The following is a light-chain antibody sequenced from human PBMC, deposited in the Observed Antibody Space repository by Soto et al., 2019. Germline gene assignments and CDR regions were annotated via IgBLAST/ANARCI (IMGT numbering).Light chain of an antibody. Sequence: ENVLTQSPGTLSLSPGERATLSCWASQNVLSNYLAWYQQKPGQAPRLLIYDASSRATGIPDRFRGGGSGTDFTLTISRLEPEDFAVYYCQQFSSYPLTFGGGTKVDIK. V-gene: IGKV3-20*01. J-gene: IGKJ4*01. CDR2: DAS. CDR3: QQFSSYPLT. CDR1: QNVLSNY.